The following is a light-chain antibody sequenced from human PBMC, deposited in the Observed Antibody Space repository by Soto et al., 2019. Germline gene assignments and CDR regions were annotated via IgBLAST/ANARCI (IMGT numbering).Light chain of an antibody. J-gene: IGKJ4*01. CDR2: EAS. V-gene: IGKV3-11*01. Sequence: LTQSPATLSLSPGETATLSCRASQTVSSSLAWYQQKPGQAPRLLIYEASNRATGIPARFSGSGSGADFTLTISSLEPEDFALYYCQQHINWPLTFGGGTKVDIK. CDR3: QQHINWPLT. CDR1: QTVSSS.